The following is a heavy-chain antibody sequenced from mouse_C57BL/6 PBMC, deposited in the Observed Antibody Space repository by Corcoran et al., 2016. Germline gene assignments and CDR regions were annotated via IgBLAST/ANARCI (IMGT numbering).Heavy chain of an antibody. CDR3: ARFIYYGSPWFAY. CDR2: INPNNGGT. J-gene: IGHJ3*01. D-gene: IGHD2-2*01. CDR1: GYTFTDYN. V-gene: IGHV1-18*01. Sequence: EVQLQQSGPELVKPGASVKIPCKASGYTFTDYNMDWVKQSHGKSLEWIGDINPNNGGTIYNQKFKGKATLSVDKSSSTAYMELRSLTSEDTAVYYCARFIYYGSPWFAYWGQGTLVTVSA.